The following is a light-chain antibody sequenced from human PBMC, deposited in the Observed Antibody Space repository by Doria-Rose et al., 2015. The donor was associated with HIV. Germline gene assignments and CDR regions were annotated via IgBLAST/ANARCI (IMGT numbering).Light chain of an antibody. J-gene: IGKJ1*01. CDR2: AAS. Sequence: AIRMTQSPSSLSASTGDGGTIPCRESQDIRNYLAWYQQKPGKAPKLLIYAASTLQSGVPSRFSGSGSGTDFTLTISYLQSEDFATYYWQQYYSYPPTFGQGPRWKSN. CDR1: QDIRNY. CDR3: QQYYSYPPT. V-gene: IGKV1-8*01.